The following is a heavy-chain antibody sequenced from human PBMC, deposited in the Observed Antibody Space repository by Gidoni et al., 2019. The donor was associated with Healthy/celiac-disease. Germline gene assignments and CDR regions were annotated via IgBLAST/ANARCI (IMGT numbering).Heavy chain of an antibody. V-gene: IGHV4-31*03. CDR1: GGPIRSGGYY. CDR3: AREGSSSRSGGWFDP. Sequence: QVQLQESGPGLVKPSQTLSLTCTVSGGPIRSGGYYWSWIRQHPGKGLEWIGYIYSSGSTYYNPSLKSRVTISVDTSKNQFSLKLSSVTAADTAVYYCAREGSSSRSGGWFDPWGQGTLVTVSS. J-gene: IGHJ5*02. CDR2: IYSSGST. D-gene: IGHD6-6*01.